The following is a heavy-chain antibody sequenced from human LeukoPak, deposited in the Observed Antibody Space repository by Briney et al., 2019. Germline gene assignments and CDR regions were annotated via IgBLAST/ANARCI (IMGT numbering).Heavy chain of an antibody. CDR2: INHSGST. CDR3: ARVGYCSSTRNYYYYYYMDV. CDR1: GGSFSGYY. J-gene: IGHJ6*03. V-gene: IGHV4-34*01. D-gene: IGHD2-2*01. Sequence: SETLSLTCAVYGGSFSGYYWSWIRQPPGKGLGWIGEINHSGSTNYNPSLKSRVTISVDTSKNQFSLKLSSVTAADTAVYYCARVGYCSSTRNYYYYYYMDVWGKGTTVTVSS.